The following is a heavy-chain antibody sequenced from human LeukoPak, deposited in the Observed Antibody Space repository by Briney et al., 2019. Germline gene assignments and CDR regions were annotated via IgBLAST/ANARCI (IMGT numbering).Heavy chain of an antibody. CDR2: ISISGYST. J-gene: IGHJ5*02. CDR1: GFTFNNYY. CDR3: ARRYDFWSAYYGWFDP. V-gene: IGHV3-11*04. Sequence: GGSLRLSCAASGFTFNNYYMSWIRRAPGKGLEWISYISISGYSTYYADSVKGRFTISRDNAKNSLYLQMNNLRPEDTAFYYCARRYDFWSAYYGWFDPWGQGTLVTVSS. D-gene: IGHD3-3*01.